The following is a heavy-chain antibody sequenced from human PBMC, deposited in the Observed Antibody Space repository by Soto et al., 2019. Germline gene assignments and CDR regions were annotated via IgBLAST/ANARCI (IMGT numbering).Heavy chain of an antibody. Sequence: GESLKISCKGSGYSCTDYWIRWVRQMPGKGLEWMGIIYPGDSDTRYSPSFQGQVTISADKSISTAYLQWSSLKASDTAMYYCARRYYDILTGYQRYGMDVWGQGTTVTVSS. CDR2: IYPGDSDT. J-gene: IGHJ6*02. D-gene: IGHD3-9*01. CDR3: ARRYYDILTGYQRYGMDV. CDR1: GYSCTDYW. V-gene: IGHV5-51*01.